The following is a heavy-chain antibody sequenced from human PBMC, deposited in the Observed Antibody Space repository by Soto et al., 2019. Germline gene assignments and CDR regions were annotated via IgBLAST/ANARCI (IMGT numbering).Heavy chain of an antibody. D-gene: IGHD2-2*01. CDR1: GFTFSSYG. J-gene: IGHJ4*02. CDR3: AIELAVYGSSTSGSSTPFDY. Sequence: GGSLRLSCAASGFTFSSYGMPWVRQAPGKGLEWVAVISYDGSNKYYADSVKGRFTISRDNSKNTLYLQMNSLRAEDTAVYYCAIELAVYGSSTSGSSTPFDYWGQGTLVTVSS. CDR2: ISYDGSNK. V-gene: IGHV3-30*03.